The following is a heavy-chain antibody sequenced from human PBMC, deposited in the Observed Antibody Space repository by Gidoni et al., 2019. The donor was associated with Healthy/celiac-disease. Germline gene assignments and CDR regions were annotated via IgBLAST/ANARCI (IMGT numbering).Heavy chain of an antibody. J-gene: IGHJ5*02. Sequence: QVQLQESGPGLVKPSETLYLTCTVSGGTISSYYWSWIRQPPEKGLEWFGYIYYTGSTNYYPSLKSRVTRSVDTSKNQFSLKLSSVTAADTAVYYCARHNPSSGGSWESLLWFDPWGQGTLVTVSS. D-gene: IGHD2-15*01. V-gene: IGHV4-59*08. CDR2: IYYTGST. CDR1: GGTISSYY. CDR3: ARHNPSSGGSWESLLWFDP.